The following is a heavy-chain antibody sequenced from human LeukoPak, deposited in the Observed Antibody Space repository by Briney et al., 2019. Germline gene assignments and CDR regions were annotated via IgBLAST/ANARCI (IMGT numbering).Heavy chain of an antibody. CDR1: GFTFSSYA. Sequence: GGSLRLSCAASGFTFSSYAMSWVRQAPGKGLEWVSAISGSGGSTYYADSVKGRFTISRDNSKNTLYLQMNSLRAEDTAVYYCAKDSSYDYGDYFVFDYWGQGTLVTVSS. CDR3: AKDSSYDYGDYFVFDY. CDR2: ISGSGGST. V-gene: IGHV3-23*01. D-gene: IGHD4-17*01. J-gene: IGHJ4*02.